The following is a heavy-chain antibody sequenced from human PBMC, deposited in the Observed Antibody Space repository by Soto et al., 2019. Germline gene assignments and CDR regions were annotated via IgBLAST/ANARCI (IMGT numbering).Heavy chain of an antibody. J-gene: IGHJ4*02. CDR3: ARDGRGRWLQFPY. D-gene: IGHD5-12*01. CDR2: IIPIFGTA. Sequence: SVKVSCKASGGTFSSYAISWVRQAPGQGLEWMGGIIPIFGTANYAQKFQGRVTITADESTSTAYMELSSLRSEDTAVYYCARDGRGRWLQFPYWGQGTLVTVSS. CDR1: GGTFSSYA. V-gene: IGHV1-69*13.